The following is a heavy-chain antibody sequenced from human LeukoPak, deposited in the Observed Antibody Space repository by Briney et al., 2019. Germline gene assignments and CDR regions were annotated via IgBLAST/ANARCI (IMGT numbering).Heavy chain of an antibody. J-gene: IGHJ4*02. V-gene: IGHV4-39*07. CDR3: ARALCTNGVCYFDY. CDR2: IYYSGST. CDR1: GGSISSSSYY. D-gene: IGHD2-8*01. Sequence: SETLSLTCTVSGGSISSSSYYWGWIRQPPGKGLEWIGSIYYSGSTYYNPSLKSRVTMSVDTSKNQFSLKLSSVTALDTAVYYCARALCTNGVCYFDYWGQGTLVTVSS.